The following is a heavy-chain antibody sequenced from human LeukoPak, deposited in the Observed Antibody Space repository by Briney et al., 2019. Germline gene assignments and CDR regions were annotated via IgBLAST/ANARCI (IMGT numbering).Heavy chain of an antibody. CDR2: IKPSGGST. CDR1: GYTFTSYY. J-gene: IGHJ3*02. CDR3: ARDGGYCSGGSCSAFDI. Sequence: ASVKVSCKASGYTFTSYYMHWVRQPPAQGLEWMGIIKPSGGSTSYAQKFQGRVTMTRDMSTSTVYMELSSLRSEDTAVYYCARDGGYCSGGSCSAFDIWGQGTMVTVSS. V-gene: IGHV1-46*01. D-gene: IGHD2-15*01.